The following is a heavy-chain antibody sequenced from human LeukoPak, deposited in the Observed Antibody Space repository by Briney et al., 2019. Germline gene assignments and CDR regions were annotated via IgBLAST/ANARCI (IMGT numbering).Heavy chain of an antibody. J-gene: IGHJ6*02. Sequence: SETLSLTCTVSGGSISSYYWSWLRQPPGKGLEWIGYIYYSGSTNYNPSLKSRVTISVDTSKNQFSLKLSSVTAADTAVYYCARESFYGSEGYYYYGMDVWGQGTTVTVSS. V-gene: IGHV4-59*01. CDR2: IYYSGST. CDR3: ARESFYGSEGYYYYGMDV. CDR1: GGSISSYY. D-gene: IGHD3-10*01.